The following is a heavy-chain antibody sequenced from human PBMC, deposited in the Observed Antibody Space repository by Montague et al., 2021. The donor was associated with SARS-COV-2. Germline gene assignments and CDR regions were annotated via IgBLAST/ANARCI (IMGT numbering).Heavy chain of an antibody. J-gene: IGHJ2*01. Sequence: TLSLTCTVSGGSISSGGYYWSWIRQHPGKGLEWIGNIYYSGSTYYNPSLKSRVTISIDTSKNQFSLKLSSVTAADTAVYYCARSPEPIIVLVITSLNWYFDLWGRGTLVTVSS. V-gene: IGHV4-31*03. D-gene: IGHD3-22*01. CDR1: GGSISSGGYY. CDR3: ARSPEPIIVLVITSLNWYFDL. CDR2: IYYSGST.